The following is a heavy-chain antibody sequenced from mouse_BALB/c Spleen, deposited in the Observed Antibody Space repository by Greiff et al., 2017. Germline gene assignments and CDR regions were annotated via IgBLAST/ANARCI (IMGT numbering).Heavy chain of an antibody. J-gene: IGHJ2*01. CDR3: ARREGTTHYFDY. V-gene: IGHV5-9-1*01. Sequence: DVMLVESGGGLVKPGGSLKLSCAASGFTFSSYAMSWVRQTPEKRLEWVATISSGGSYTYYPDSVKGRFTISRDNAKNTLYLQMSSLRSEDTAMYYCARREGTTHYFDYWGQGTTLTVSS. D-gene: IGHD2-14*01. CDR1: GFTFSSYA. CDR2: ISSGGSYT.